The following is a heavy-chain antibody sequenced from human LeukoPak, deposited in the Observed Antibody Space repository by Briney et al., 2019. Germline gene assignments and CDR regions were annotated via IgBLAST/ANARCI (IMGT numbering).Heavy chain of an antibody. CDR2: IYYSGST. Sequence: PSQTLSLICTVSGGSISSGGYYWSWIRQHPGKGLEWIGYIYYSGSTYYNPSLKSRVTISVDTSKNQFSLKLSSVTAADTAVYYCAREGDGYCSSTSCSPNNWFDPWGQGTLVTVSS. J-gene: IGHJ5*02. V-gene: IGHV4-31*03. D-gene: IGHD2-2*03. CDR1: GGSISSGGYY. CDR3: AREGDGYCSSTSCSPNNWFDP.